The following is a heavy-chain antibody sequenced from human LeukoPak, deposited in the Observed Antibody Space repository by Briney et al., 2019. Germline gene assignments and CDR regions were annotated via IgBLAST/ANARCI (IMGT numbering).Heavy chain of an antibody. V-gene: IGHV4-59*01. CDR2: IYYSGST. J-gene: IGHJ3*02. D-gene: IGHD4-23*01. Sequence: PSETLSLTCTVSGGSSGSYYWSWMRQPPGKGLEWIGYIYYSGSTNYNPSLKSRVTISVDTSKNQFSLKLSSVTAADTAVYYCARDLDYGGNSGWGSAFDIWGQGTMVTVSS. CDR1: GGSSGSYY. CDR3: ARDLDYGGNSGWGSAFDI.